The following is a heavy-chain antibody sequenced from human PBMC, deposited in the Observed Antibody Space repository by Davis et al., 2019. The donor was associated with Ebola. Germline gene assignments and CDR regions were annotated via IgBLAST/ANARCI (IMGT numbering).Heavy chain of an antibody. Sequence: GGSLRLSCEASGISISGYGMHWVRQTPGKGLEWVAVIWYDGSIKEYGESVKGRFTVSRDNSRNTLFLQMNSLRAEDTAVYYCASRGDSASWLNYWGQGTLVTVSS. CDR2: IWYDGSIK. J-gene: IGHJ4*02. V-gene: IGHV3-33*03. D-gene: IGHD2-21*02. CDR3: ASRGDSASWLNY. CDR1: GISISGYG.